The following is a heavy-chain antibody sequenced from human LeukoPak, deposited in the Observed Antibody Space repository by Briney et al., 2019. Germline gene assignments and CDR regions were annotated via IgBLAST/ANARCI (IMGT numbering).Heavy chain of an antibody. J-gene: IGHJ3*02. D-gene: IGHD3-10*01. V-gene: IGHV1-18*01. Sequence: ASVKVSCKASGYTFTSYGISWVRQAPGQGLEWMGWISAYNGNTNYAQKLQGRVTMTTDTSTSTAYMELRSLRSEDTAVYYCARYYGWFGESESDAFDIWGQGTMVTVSS. CDR3: ARYYGWFGESESDAFDI. CDR1: GYTFTSYG. CDR2: ISAYNGNT.